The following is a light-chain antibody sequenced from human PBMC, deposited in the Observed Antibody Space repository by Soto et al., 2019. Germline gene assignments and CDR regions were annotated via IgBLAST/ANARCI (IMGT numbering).Light chain of an antibody. Sequence: QSVLTQPPSASGTPGQRVTISCSGSSSNIGSYTVNWYQQLPGTAPKLLIYSNNQRPSGVPDRFSGSKSGTSVSLAISGLQSEDEADYYCAAWDDSLNGVVFGGGPKVTVL. CDR1: SSNIGSYT. CDR2: SNN. V-gene: IGLV1-44*01. J-gene: IGLJ2*01. CDR3: AAWDDSLNGVV.